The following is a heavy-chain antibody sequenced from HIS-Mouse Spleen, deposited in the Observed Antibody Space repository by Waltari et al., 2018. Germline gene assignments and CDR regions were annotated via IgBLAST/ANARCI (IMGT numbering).Heavy chain of an antibody. CDR3: AKDSGSYYGGDYYYYGMDV. J-gene: IGHJ6*02. CDR2: ISWNSGRL. Sequence: EVQLVESGGGLVQPGRSLRLSCAASGFTFDDYAMHWVRQAPGKGLEWVSGISWNSGRLGYEDSVKGRFTISRDNAKNSLYLQMNSLRAEDTALYYCAKDSGSYYGGDYYYYGMDVWGQGTTVTVSS. CDR1: GFTFDDYA. V-gene: IGHV3-9*01. D-gene: IGHD1-26*01.